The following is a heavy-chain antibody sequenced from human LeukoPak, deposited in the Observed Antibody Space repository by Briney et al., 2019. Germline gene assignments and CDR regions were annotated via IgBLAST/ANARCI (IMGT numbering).Heavy chain of an antibody. CDR3: AKDIHPGLDSGASCCFDY. J-gene: IGHJ4*02. Sequence: ASVKVSCKTSGYTFSRHGITWVRQAPGQGLEWMGWVSGYNGNTNYAQNVQGRVTMTTDTSTNIAYMELRSLRSDDTAVYYCAKDIHPGLDSGASCCFDYWGQGTPVTVSS. V-gene: IGHV1-18*01. CDR2: VSGYNGNT. CDR1: GYTFSRHG. D-gene: IGHD3-22*01.